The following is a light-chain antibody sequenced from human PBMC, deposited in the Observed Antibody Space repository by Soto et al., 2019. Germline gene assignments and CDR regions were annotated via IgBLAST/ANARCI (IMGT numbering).Light chain of an antibody. V-gene: IGLV1-40*01. CDR2: GNS. CDR1: SSNIGAGYD. J-gene: IGLJ2*01. Sequence: QSVLTQPPSVSGAPGQRVTISCTGISSNIGAGYDVHWYQQLPGTAPKLLIYGNSNRPSGVPDRFSGSKSGTSASLAITGLQAEDEADYYCQSYDSSLSVVFGGRTKVTVL. CDR3: QSYDSSLSVV.